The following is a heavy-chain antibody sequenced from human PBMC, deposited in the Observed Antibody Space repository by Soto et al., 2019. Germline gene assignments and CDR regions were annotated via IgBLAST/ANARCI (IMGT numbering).Heavy chain of an antibody. J-gene: IGHJ3*02. CDR3: AKRDRLGYCSGGSCYSNDAFDI. V-gene: IGHV3-23*01. CDR1: GFTLSSYA. CDR2: ISGSGGST. D-gene: IGHD2-15*01. Sequence: PGGSLRLSCAASGFTLSSYAMSWVRQAPGKGLEWVSAISGSGGSTYYADSVKGRFTISRDNSKNTLYLQMNSLRAEDTAVYYCAKRDRLGYCSGGSCYSNDAFDIWGQGTMVTVSS.